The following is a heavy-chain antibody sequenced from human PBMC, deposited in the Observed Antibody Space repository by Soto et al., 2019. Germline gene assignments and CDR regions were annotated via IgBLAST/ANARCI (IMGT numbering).Heavy chain of an antibody. D-gene: IGHD1-1*01. CDR2: IKQDGSEQ. Sequence: EVQLVESGGGLVQPGESLRLSCVASGLRFSSYWMSWVRQAPGKGLEWVANIKQDGSEQYYVESVKGRFTISRDNAKNSMYLQMDSLRAGDTATYYCVRDGAEEDGTLKWFHPWGHGTLVTVSS. CDR3: VRDGAEEDGTLKWFHP. CDR1: GLRFSSYW. V-gene: IGHV3-7*01. J-gene: IGHJ5*02.